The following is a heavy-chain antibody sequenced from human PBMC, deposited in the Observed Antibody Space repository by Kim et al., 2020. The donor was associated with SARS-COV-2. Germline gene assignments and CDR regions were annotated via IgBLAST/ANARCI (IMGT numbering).Heavy chain of an antibody. V-gene: IGHV3-11*05. Sequence: GGSLRLSCAASAFTFRDYYMSWIRQTPGKGLEWLSYISGTTDNTNYADSVTGRFTISRDNAKNSLYLQMNSMRADDTAVYYCARVPNGSGSWYYFDYWG. CDR2: ISGTTDNT. D-gene: IGHD3-10*01. J-gene: IGHJ4*01. CDR3: ARVPNGSGSWYYFDY. CDR1: AFTFRDYY.